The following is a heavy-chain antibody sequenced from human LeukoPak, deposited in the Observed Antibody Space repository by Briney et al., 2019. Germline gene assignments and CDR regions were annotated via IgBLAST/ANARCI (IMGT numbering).Heavy chain of an antibody. D-gene: IGHD3-22*01. V-gene: IGHV3-7*01. Sequence: GESLRLSCAASGFTFSRYWMSWVRQAPGKGLEWVANIKEDGGEKYYVDSVKGRFTISRDNTKNSLLLQMNSLRAEDTAIYYCARDDYYSNADWGQGTLVTVSS. CDR2: IKEDGGEK. CDR3: ARDDYYSNAD. CDR1: GFTFSRYW. J-gene: IGHJ4*02.